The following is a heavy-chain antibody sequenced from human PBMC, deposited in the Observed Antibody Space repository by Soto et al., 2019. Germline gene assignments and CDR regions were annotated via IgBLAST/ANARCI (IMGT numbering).Heavy chain of an antibody. D-gene: IGHD3-16*01. CDR3: ARVGGWSSGDYIWGSGYYFDY. V-gene: IGHV4-59*01. Sequence: QVQLQESGPGLVKPSETLSLTCTVSGGSISSYYWSWIRQPPGKGLEWIGYIYYSGSTNYNPSLKSRVTISVDTSKNQFSLKLSSVTAADTAVYYCARVGGWSSGDYIWGSGYYFDYWGQGTLVTVSS. CDR2: IYYSGST. J-gene: IGHJ4*02. CDR1: GGSISSYY.